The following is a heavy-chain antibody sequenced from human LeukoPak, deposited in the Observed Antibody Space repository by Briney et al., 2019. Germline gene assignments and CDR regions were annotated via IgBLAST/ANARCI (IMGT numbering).Heavy chain of an antibody. J-gene: IGHJ4*02. CDR1: GFTFSSYS. V-gene: IGHV3-21*01. D-gene: IGHD2-2*01. CDR3: ARLRGYCSSSSCYGAEDY. Sequence: GGSLRLPCAASGFTFSSYSMNWVRQAPGKGLEWVSSISSGSNYIYYADSVKGRFTISRGNAKNSLYLQLNSLRAEDTAVYYCARLRGYCSSSSCYGAEDYWGQGTLVTVSS. CDR2: ISSGSNYI.